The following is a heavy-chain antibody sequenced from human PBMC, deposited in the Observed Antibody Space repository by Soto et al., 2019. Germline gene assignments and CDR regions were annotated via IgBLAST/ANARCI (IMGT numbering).Heavy chain of an antibody. J-gene: IGHJ4*02. Sequence: SDTLSLSCALSGFYISSGDLWTWVRPTPQRGLEYIGEIFHDGTANYYPSFERRVAISVDTSKNQFSLKLTSVTAADTAIYFCARLVYDTRLNYMYFDFWGQGALVNVSS. V-gene: IGHV4-4*02. CDR3: ARLVYDTRLNYMYFDF. D-gene: IGHD2-8*01. CDR1: GFYISSGDL. CDR2: IFHDGTA.